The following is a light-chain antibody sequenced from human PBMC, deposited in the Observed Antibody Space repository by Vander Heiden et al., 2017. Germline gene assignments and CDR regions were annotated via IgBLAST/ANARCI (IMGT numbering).Light chain of an antibody. CDR1: SHNTEPNS. J-gene: IGLJ3*02. V-gene: IGLV1-44*01. Sequence: QSVLTQPPSASRTPGQRVTSACFGGSHNTEPNSVNAYQQIPGTAPKLLSYANKQRPSGVPARFSGSKSGTSASLAIRGVQSADEADYYCAVWDGSLNGWVFGGGTKLTVL. CDR2: ANK. CDR3: AVWDGSLNGWV.